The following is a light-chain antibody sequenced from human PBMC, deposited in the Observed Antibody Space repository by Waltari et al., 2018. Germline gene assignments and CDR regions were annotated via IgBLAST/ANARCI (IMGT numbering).Light chain of an antibody. V-gene: IGLV3-25*03. CDR1: ALPNKY. CDR3: KSADRSDNYV. CDR2: KDS. J-gene: IGLJ1*01. Sequence: SYELKQAPSVSVFPGQTARITCSGDALPNKYAYWYQQKPGQAPVLVIYKDSERPSGIPERFSGSSSGTTATLTISGVQAEDEADYYCKSADRSDNYVFGSGTKVTVL.